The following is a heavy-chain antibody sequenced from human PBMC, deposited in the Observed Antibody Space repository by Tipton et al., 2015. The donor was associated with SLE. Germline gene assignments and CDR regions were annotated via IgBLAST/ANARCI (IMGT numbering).Heavy chain of an antibody. Sequence: LSLTCATSGFTFRSYALSWVCRAPGKGLEWVSAISGGGGSTYYADFVKGRFSISIDKSKKTLFLQMNSLRVDDTATYYCAKFEKTTDFYLDSWGQGTLVSVSS. CDR1: GFTFRSYA. CDR2: ISGGGGST. D-gene: IGHD1/OR15-1a*01. V-gene: IGHV3-23*01. CDR3: AKFEKTTDFYLDS. J-gene: IGHJ4*02.